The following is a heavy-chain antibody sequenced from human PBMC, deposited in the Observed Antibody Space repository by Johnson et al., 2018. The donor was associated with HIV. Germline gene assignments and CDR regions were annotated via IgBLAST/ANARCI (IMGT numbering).Heavy chain of an antibody. J-gene: IGHJ3*02. CDR2: ISGSGGST. CDR3: AKDWSDQDVFDI. Sequence: VQLVESGGSVVRPGGSLRLSCAGSGFTFSSYDMHWVRQAPGKGLEWVSAISGSGGSTYYADSVKGRLTISRDNSKNTLYLQMNSLRADDTAVYFCAKDWSDQDVFDIWGQGTMVTVSS. V-gene: IGHV3-23*04. CDR1: GFTFSSYD.